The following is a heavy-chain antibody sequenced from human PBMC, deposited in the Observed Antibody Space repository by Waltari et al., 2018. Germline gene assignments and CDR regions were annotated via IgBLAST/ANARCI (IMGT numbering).Heavy chain of an antibody. CDR3: ARADYYDSSGYSGWYFDL. CDR1: GGTFSSYA. CDR2: IIPIFGTA. J-gene: IGHJ2*01. V-gene: IGHV1-69*01. D-gene: IGHD3-22*01. Sequence: QVQLVQSGAEVKKPGSSVKVSCKASGGTFSSYAISWVRQAPGPGLEWMGGIIPIFGTANYAQKFQGRVTITADESTSTAYMELSSLRSEDTAVYYCARADYYDSSGYSGWYFDLWGRGTLVTVSS.